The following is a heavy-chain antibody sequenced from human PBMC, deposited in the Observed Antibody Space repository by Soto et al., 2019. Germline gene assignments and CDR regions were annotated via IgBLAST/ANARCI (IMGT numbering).Heavy chain of an antibody. V-gene: IGHV1-18*01. CDR2: ISAYNGNT. CDR3: ASGWFGEFVYQFDY. Sequence: QVQLVQSGAEVKKPGASVKVSCKPSGYTFTSYGITWVRQAPGQGLEWMGWISAYNGNTNYAQKFRGRVTRTTETSTSTAYMALRSLGSDDTAGYYCASGWFGEFVYQFDYWGQGTLVTVSS. J-gene: IGHJ4*02. D-gene: IGHD3-10*01. CDR1: GYTFTSYG.